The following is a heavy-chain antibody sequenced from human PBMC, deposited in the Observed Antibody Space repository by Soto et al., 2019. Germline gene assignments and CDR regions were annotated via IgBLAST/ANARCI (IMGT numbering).Heavy chain of an antibody. J-gene: IGHJ6*02. CDR3: ARVIAAAGTIYYYYYGMDV. D-gene: IGHD6-13*01. V-gene: IGHV4-34*01. CDR1: YY. Sequence: YYWSWIRQPPGKGLEWIGEINHSGSTNYNPSLKSRVTISVDTSKNQFSLKLSSVTAADTAVYYCARVIAAAGTIYYYYYGMDVWGQRTSVTVSS. CDR2: INHSGST.